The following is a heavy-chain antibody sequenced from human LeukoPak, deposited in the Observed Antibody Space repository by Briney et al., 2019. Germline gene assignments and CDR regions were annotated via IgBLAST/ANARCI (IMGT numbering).Heavy chain of an antibody. CDR1: GFTFSSYW. CDR2: IKQDGSEK. CDR3: AVSGYSYAGCFDY. D-gene: IGHD5-18*01. Sequence: PGGSLRLSCAASGFTFSSYWMSWVRQAPGKGLEWVANIKQDGSEKYYVDSVKGRFTISRDNAKNSLYLQMNSLRAEDTAVYYCAVSGYSYAGCFDYWGQGTLVTVSS. V-gene: IGHV3-7*01. J-gene: IGHJ4*02.